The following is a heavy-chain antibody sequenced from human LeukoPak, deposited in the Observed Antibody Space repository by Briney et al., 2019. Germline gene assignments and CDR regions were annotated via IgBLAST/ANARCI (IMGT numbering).Heavy chain of an antibody. CDR2: IDHSGST. V-gene: IGHV4-34*01. CDR1: GGSFSGYY. CDR3: ASLLRGGYPNWFDP. J-gene: IGHJ5*02. D-gene: IGHD3-22*01. Sequence: SETLSLTCAVYGGSFSGYYWSWIRQPPGKGLEWIGEIDHSGSTYYNPSLKSRVTISVDTSKNQFSLKLSSVTAADTAVYYCASLLRGGYPNWFDPWGQGTLVTVSS.